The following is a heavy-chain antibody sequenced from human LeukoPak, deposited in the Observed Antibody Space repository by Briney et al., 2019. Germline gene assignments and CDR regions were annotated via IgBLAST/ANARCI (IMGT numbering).Heavy chain of an antibody. CDR3: ARSTRTVAATVALDI. V-gene: IGHV3-33*01. J-gene: IGHJ3*02. Sequence: GGSLRLSCAASGFTFSSYGMHWVRQAPGKGLEWVAVIWYDGSNKYYADSVKGRFTISRDNSKNTLYLQMNSLRAEDTAVYYCARSTRTVAATVALDISGQGKMVTVSS. CDR1: GFTFSSYG. D-gene: IGHD4-23*01. CDR2: IWYDGSNK.